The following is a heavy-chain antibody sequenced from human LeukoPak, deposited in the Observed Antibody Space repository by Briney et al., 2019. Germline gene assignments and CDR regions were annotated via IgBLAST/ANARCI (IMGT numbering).Heavy chain of an antibody. CDR2: ISDRGST. D-gene: IGHD3-9*01. V-gene: IGHV4-59*01. CDR3: ARGFDGVAGWFDP. J-gene: IGHJ5*02. CDR1: GGSISGYY. Sequence: PSETLSLTCTVPGGSISGYYWSWIRRSPGKGLEWIAYISDRGSTKYNLSLKSRVTISVDTSKNQFSLKLSDVIAADTAVYYCARGFDGVAGWFDPWGQGTLVTVSS.